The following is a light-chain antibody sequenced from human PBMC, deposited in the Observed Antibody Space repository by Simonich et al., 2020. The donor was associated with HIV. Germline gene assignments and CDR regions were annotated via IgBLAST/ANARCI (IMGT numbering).Light chain of an antibody. V-gene: IGKV4-1*01. J-gene: IGKJ1*01. CDR1: QSVLYSSNNNNY. CDR3: QQYYSTRT. CDR2: WAS. Sequence: DIVMTQSPDSLAVSLGERATINCKYSQSVLYSSNNNNYLAWYQQNPGQPPKLLIYWASTRESGVPDRFSGSGSGTDFTLTISSLQAEDVAVYYCQQYYSTRTFGQGTKVEIK.